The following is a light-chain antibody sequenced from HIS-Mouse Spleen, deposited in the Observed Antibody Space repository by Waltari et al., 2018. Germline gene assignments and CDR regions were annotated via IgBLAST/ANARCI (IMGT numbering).Light chain of an antibody. CDR2: DDS. J-gene: IGLJ2*01. V-gene: IGLV3-21*03. CDR1: NIGSKS. CDR3: QVWDSSSDHVV. Sequence: SYVLTQPPSVSVAPGKTARITCGGNNIGSKSVHWYQPKPGQAPVLVVYDDSDWPSGIPERFSGSNSGNTATLTISRVEAGDEADYYCQVWDSSSDHVVFGGGTKLTVL.